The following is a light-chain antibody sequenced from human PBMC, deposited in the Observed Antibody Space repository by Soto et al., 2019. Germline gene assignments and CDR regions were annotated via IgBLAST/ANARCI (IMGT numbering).Light chain of an antibody. J-gene: IGKJ1*01. CDR1: QSISGW. CDR2: KAS. V-gene: IGKV1-5*03. Sequence: DIQMTQAPSTLSASVGDRVIITCRASQSISGWLAWYQQKPGIAPKLLIYKASILQDGVPPRFSGSGFGTEFTPTISSLQPDDCGLYYCQQYDVYSTFGQGTTVDIK. CDR3: QQYDVYST.